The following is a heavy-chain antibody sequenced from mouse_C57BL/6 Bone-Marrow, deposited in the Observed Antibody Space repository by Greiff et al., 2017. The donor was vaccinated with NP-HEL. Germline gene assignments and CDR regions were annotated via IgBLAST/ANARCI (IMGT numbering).Heavy chain of an antibody. V-gene: IGHV1-81*01. J-gene: IGHJ2*01. CDR3: ASPLTTVVATDY. D-gene: IGHD1-1*01. Sequence: VKLMESGAELARPGASVKLSCKASGYTFTSYGISWVKQRTGQGLEWIGEIYPRSGNTYYNEKFKGKATLTADKSSSTAYMDLRGLTSEDSAVYFCASPLTTVVATDYWGQGTTLTVSS. CDR1: GYTFTSYG. CDR2: IYPRSGNT.